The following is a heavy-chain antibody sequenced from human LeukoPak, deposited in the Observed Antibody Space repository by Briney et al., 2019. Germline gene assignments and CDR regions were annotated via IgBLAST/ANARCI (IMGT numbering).Heavy chain of an antibody. CDR3: ARAPVGYYGSGSYYFPFDY. V-gene: IGHV3-53*01. Sequence: GGSLRLSCAASGFTVSSNYMSWVRQAPGKGLEWVSVIYSGGSTYYADSVKGRFTISRDSSKNTLYLQMNSLRAEDTAVYYCARAPVGYYGSGSYYFPFDYWGQGTLVTVSS. CDR2: IYSGGST. CDR1: GFTVSSNY. J-gene: IGHJ4*02. D-gene: IGHD3-10*01.